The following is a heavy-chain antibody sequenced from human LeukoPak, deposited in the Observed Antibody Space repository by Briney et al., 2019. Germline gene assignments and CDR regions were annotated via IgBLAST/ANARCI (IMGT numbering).Heavy chain of an antibody. D-gene: IGHD2-2*01. CDR3: ARDPGNDCSSTSCVG. V-gene: IGHV3-21*01. Sequence: GGSLRLSCAASGFTFSSYSMTWVRQAPGKGLEWVSSISSSSSYIYYADSVKGRFTISRDNAKNSLYLQMNSLRAEDTAVYYCARDPGNDCSSTSCVGWGQGTLVTVSS. J-gene: IGHJ4*02. CDR2: ISSSSSYI. CDR1: GFTFSSYS.